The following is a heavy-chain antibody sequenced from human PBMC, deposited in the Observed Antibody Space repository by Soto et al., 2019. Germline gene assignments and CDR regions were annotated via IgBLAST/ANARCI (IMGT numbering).Heavy chain of an antibody. D-gene: IGHD1-26*01. CDR3: TAEWELRAFDI. V-gene: IGHV3-15*01. J-gene: IGHJ3*02. CDR2: IKSKTDGGTT. CDR1: GFTFSNAW. Sequence: GVSLRLSCAASGFTFSNAWMSWVRQAPGKGLEWVGRIKSKTDGGTTDYAAPVKGRFTISRDDSKNTLYLQMNSLETEDTAVYYCTAEWELRAFDIWGQGTMVTVSS.